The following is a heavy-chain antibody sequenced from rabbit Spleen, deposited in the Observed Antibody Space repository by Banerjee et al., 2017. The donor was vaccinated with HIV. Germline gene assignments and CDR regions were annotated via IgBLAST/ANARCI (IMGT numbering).Heavy chain of an antibody. CDR1: GFDFSTYG. J-gene: IGHJ4*01. CDR2: IDPVFGTT. CDR3: ARETSSGWGVVSFYFNL. Sequence: QEQVVESGGGLVQPGGSLKLSCKASGFDFSTYGVSWVRQAPGKGLEWIGYIDPVFGTTHYASWVNGRFTISNDNAQNTLYLQMNSLTAADTATYFCARETSSGWGVVSFYFNLWGQGTLVTVS. V-gene: IGHV1S47*01. D-gene: IGHD4-1*01.